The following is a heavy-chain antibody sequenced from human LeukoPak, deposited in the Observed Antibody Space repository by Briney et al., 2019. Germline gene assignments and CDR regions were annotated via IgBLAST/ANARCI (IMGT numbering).Heavy chain of an antibody. CDR2: IKQDGSEK. CDR1: GFTPSTYT. V-gene: IGHV3-7*01. D-gene: IGHD3-10*01. Sequence: GGSLRLSCAASGFTPSTYTMNWVRQAPGKGLEWVANIKQDGSEKYYVDSVKGRFTISRDNAKNSLYLQMNSLRAEDTAVYYCARGGGAFDIWGQGTMVTVSS. J-gene: IGHJ3*02. CDR3: ARGGGAFDI.